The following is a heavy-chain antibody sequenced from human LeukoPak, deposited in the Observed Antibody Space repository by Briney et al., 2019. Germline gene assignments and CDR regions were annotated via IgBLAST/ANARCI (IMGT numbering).Heavy chain of an antibody. D-gene: IGHD6-19*01. CDR3: AREVAGTPWIDY. Sequence: SETLSLTCTVSGGSISSNNYCWGWLHQPPGKGLQWIGNIYYSGGTYYNPSLKSRVTISVDTSKNQFSLKLSSVTAADTAVYYCAREVAGTPWIDYWGQGTLVTVSS. CDR2: IYYSGGT. V-gene: IGHV4-39*02. CDR1: GGSISSNNYC. J-gene: IGHJ4*02.